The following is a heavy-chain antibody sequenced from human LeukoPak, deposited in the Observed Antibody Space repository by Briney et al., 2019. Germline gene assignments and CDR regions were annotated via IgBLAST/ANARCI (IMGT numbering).Heavy chain of an antibody. CDR2: IIVGSGAT. CDR3: AAELYGVYTDCCTFHL. Sequence: SVKVSCKTSGFTFSTSAVQWVRQRRGQRLELIGWIIVGSGATNYAQSLQGRFTITRDMSTNTAYMELSSLGSEDSAVYYCAAELYGVYTDCCTFHLWGQGTMVTVSS. J-gene: IGHJ3*01. V-gene: IGHV1-58*01. CDR1: GFTFSTSA. D-gene: IGHD4-17*01.